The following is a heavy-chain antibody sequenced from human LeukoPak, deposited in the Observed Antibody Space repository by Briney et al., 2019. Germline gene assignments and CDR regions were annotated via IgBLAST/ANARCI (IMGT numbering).Heavy chain of an antibody. CDR1: GYTFTSYG. J-gene: IGHJ3*02. CDR3: AREYHSADAFDI. Sequence: ASVKVSCKASGYTFTSYGISWVRQAPGQGLEWMGWISAYNGNTNYAQKLQGRVTMTTDTSTSTAYMEPRSLRSDDTAVYYCAREYHSADAFDIWGQGTMVTVSS. V-gene: IGHV1-18*01. D-gene: IGHD2-2*01. CDR2: ISAYNGNT.